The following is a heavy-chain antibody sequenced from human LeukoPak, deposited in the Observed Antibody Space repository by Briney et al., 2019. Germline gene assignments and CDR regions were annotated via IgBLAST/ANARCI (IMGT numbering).Heavy chain of an antibody. CDR1: GYSFTSYW. Sequence: GESLKISCQGSGYSFTSYWIGWVRQMPGKGLEWMGIIYPGDSDTRYSPSFQGQVTISADKSISTAYLQWSSLKASDTAMYYCARQEGGYDFWSGFDYWGQGTLVTVSS. CDR2: IYPGDSDT. J-gene: IGHJ4*02. CDR3: ARQEGGYDFWSGFDY. V-gene: IGHV5-51*01. D-gene: IGHD3-3*01.